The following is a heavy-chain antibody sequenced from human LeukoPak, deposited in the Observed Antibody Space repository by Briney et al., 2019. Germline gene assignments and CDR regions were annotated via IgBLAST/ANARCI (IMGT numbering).Heavy chain of an antibody. V-gene: IGHV1-69*04. J-gene: IGHJ3*02. CDR1: GGTFSSYA. CDR2: IIPILGIA. CDR3: ARGEVTGYCSSTSCYAGDAFDI. Sequence: EASVKVSCKASGGTFSSYAISWVRQAPGQGLEWMGRIIPILGIANYAQKFQGRVTITADKSTSTAYVELSSLRSEDTAVYYCARGEVTGYCSSTSCYAGDAFDIWGQGTMVTVSS. D-gene: IGHD2-2*01.